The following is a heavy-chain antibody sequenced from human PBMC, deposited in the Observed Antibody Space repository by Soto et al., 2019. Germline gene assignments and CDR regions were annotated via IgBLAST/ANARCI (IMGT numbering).Heavy chain of an antibody. CDR3: ATGPLQPEPNRLFDP. V-gene: IGHV4-30-4*01. J-gene: IGHJ5*02. Sequence: KPSETLSLTCTVSGGSIGSGDYYWSWIRQPPGKGLEWIGYIYYSGNTYYNPSLKSRLTISLDTSKNQFSLNLRSVTAADTAVYFCATGPLQPEPNRLFDPWGPGTLVTVFS. CDR2: IYYSGNT. CDR1: GGSIGSGDYY. D-gene: IGHD1-1*01.